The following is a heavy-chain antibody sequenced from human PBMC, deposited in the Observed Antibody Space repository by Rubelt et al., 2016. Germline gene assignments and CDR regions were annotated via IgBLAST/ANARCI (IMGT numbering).Heavy chain of an antibody. CDR3: AREVATNAFDI. V-gene: IGHV1-3*04. Sequence: QVQLVQSGAEVKKSGASVKISCKTSGYTFSTGTMHWVRQAPGQRLEWMGWINIGNGNTKYSQKFQGRVTITRDTFASTAYMELGSLRSEDTAVYYCAREVATNAFDIWGQGTMVTVSS. CDR1: GYTFSTGT. CDR2: INIGNGNT. J-gene: IGHJ3*02. D-gene: IGHD1-26*01.